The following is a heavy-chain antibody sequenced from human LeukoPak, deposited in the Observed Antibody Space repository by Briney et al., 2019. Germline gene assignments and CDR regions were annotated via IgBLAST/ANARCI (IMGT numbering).Heavy chain of an antibody. D-gene: IGHD2-21*02. J-gene: IGHJ4*02. CDR1: GGTFSSYA. V-gene: IGHV1-69*04. CDR2: IIPILGIA. Sequence: VASVKVSCTASGGTFSSYAISWVRQAPGQGLEWMGRIIPILGIANYAQKFQGRVTITADKSTSTAYMELSSLRSEDTAVYYCARDELDCGGGCPYWGQGTLVTVSS. CDR3: ARDELDCGGGCPY.